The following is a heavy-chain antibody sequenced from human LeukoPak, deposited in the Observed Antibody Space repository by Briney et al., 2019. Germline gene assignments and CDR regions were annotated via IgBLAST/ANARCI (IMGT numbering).Heavy chain of an antibody. J-gene: IGHJ5*02. CDR2: IYYSGST. V-gene: IGHV4-39*01. CDR1: GGSISSSSYY. Sequence: SETLSLTCTVSGGSISSSSYYWGWIRQPPGKGLEWIGSIYYSGSTYYNPSLKSRVTISVDTSKNQFSLKLSSVTAADTAVYYCARTYYDFWSGPNNQWYPWGQGTLVTVSS. D-gene: IGHD3-3*01. CDR3: ARTYYDFWSGPNNQWYP.